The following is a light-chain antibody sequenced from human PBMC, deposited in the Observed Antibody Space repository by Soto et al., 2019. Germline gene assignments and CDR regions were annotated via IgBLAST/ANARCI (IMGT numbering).Light chain of an antibody. J-gene: IGKJ4*01. CDR2: GAS. CDR3: QQYDNWPSLT. V-gene: IGKV3-15*01. CDR1: QSVSSSY. Sequence: EIVLTQSPGTLSLSPGERATLSCRASQSVSSSYLAWYQQKPGQAPRLLIYGASSRATGIPARFSGSGSGTEFTLTISSLQSEDLAVYYCQQYDNWPSLTVGGGTKV.